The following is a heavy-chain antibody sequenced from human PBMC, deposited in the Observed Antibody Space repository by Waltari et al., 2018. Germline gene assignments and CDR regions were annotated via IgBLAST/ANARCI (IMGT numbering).Heavy chain of an antibody. V-gene: IGHV3-33*01. J-gene: IGHJ6*03. CDR1: GFTFSSHG. Sequence: QVQLVESGGGVVHPGRSLRLSCAVSGFTFSSHGMHWVRQAPGKGLEWVAIIWFDGSNKYYEEYVKGRFTISRDNFKNTLYLQMNSLRAEDTAVYYCARGKGGYYYYMDGWGKGTTVTVSS. D-gene: IGHD3-16*01. CDR3: ARGKGGYYYYMDG. CDR2: IWFDGSNK.